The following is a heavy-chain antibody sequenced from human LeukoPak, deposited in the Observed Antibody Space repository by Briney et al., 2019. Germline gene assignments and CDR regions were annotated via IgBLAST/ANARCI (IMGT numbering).Heavy chain of an antibody. CDR2: IWYDGSNK. CDR1: GFTFSSYG. J-gene: IGHJ6*02. Sequence: GGSLRLSCAASGFTFSSYGMHWVRQAPGKGLEWVAVIWYDGSNKYYADSVKGRFTISRDNSKNTLYLQMNSLRAEDTAVYYCARDTKRYCSSTSCHRMDVWGQGTTVTVSS. V-gene: IGHV3-33*01. D-gene: IGHD2-2*01. CDR3: ARDTKRYCSSTSCHRMDV.